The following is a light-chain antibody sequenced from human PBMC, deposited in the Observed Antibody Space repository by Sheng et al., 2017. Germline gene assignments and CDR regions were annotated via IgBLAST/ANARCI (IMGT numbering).Light chain of an antibody. V-gene: IGKV3-11*01. CDR2: DAS. J-gene: IGKJ1*01. Sequence: EIVLTQSPATLSLSPGERATLSCRASQSVSSYLAWYQQKPGQAPRLLIYDASNRATGIPARFSGSGSGTDFTLTISSLEPEDFAVYYCQQRVNWPGTFGQGTKVKIK. CDR1: QSVSSY. CDR3: QQRVNWPGT.